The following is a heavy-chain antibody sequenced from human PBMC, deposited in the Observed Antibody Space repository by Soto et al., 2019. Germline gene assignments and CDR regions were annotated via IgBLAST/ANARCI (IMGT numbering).Heavy chain of an antibody. J-gene: IGHJ6*02. V-gene: IGHV4-59*01. CDR2: IYYSGST. CDR1: GGSISSYY. Sequence: SETLSLTCTVSGGSISSYYWSWIRQPPGKGLEWIGYIYYSGSTNYNPSLKSRVTISVDTSKNQFSLKLSSVTAADTAVYYCARVGAVGATTPRYYYYGMDVWGQGTMVTVSS. CDR3: ARVGAVGATTPRYYYYGMDV. D-gene: IGHD1-26*01.